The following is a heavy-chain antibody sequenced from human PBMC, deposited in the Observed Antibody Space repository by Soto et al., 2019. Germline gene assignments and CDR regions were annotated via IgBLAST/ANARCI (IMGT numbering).Heavy chain of an antibody. V-gene: IGHV1-18*01. CDR2: ISAYNGNT. CDR1: GYTFTTYG. CDR3: ARESPPVDY. J-gene: IGHJ4*02. Sequence: QVQLVQSGAEVKKPGASVKVSCKASGYTFTTYGISWVRQAPGQGLEWMGWISAYNGNTKYAQKLEGRVTMTTDTPTSTAYMELSGLTSYDTAVYYCARESPPVDYCGQGTLGTVSS.